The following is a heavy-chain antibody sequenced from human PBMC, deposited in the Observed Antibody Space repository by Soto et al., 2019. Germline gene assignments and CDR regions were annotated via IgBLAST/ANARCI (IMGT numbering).Heavy chain of an antibody. CDR1: GFTFSSYA. CDR3: ATRPSNVKTAVVPTT. J-gene: IGHJ5*02. Sequence: EVQLLESGGGLVQPGGSLRLSCAASGFTFSSYAMSWVRQAPGKGLEWVSGISPSGGNTYYADSVKGRFTISRDNSKNTLYLQMKSLRAEDTAVYYCATRPSNVKTAVVPTTWGQGTLVTVSS. CDR2: ISPSGGNT. V-gene: IGHV3-23*01. D-gene: IGHD2-15*01.